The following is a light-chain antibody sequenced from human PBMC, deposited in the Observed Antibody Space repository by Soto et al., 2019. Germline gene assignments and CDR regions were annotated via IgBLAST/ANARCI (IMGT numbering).Light chain of an antibody. V-gene: IGLV7-43*01. J-gene: IGLJ2*01. Sequence: QTVVTQEPSLTVSLGGTVTLTCVSRTGAITSAYYPNWFQQKPGQPPRALIYYTSTQHSWTPARFSGSLLGGKAALTLSGVQPEDGADYYCLLYYGGAVVFGGGTKVTVL. CDR1: TGAITSAYY. CDR3: LLYYGGAVV. CDR2: YTS.